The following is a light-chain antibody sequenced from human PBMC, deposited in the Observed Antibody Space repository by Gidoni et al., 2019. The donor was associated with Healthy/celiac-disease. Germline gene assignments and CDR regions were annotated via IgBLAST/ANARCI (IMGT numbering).Light chain of an antibody. V-gene: IGKV4-1*01. CDR1: QSVLYISNNKNY. J-gene: IGKJ2*01. CDR3: QQYYSTPQT. Sequence: DIVMTQSPDSLAVSLGERATINCKSSQSVLYISNNKNYLAWYHQKPGQPPKLLIYWASTRESGVPDRFSGSGSGTDFTLTISSLQAEYVAVYYCQQYYSTPQTFXXXTKLEIK. CDR2: WAS.